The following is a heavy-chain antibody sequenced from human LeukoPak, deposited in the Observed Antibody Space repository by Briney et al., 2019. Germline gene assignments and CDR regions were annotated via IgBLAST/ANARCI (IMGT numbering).Heavy chain of an antibody. CDR2: ISSMGST. CDR1: GVSFSDYY. V-gene: IGHV4-59*10. Sequence: SETLSLTCAVYGVSFSDYYWSWIRQPAGKGLEWIGRISSMGSTNYNPSLKSRVTISVDTSKNQFSLKLSSVTAADTAVYFCARGPYSYDSSGAFDIWGQGTMVTVSS. J-gene: IGHJ3*02. D-gene: IGHD3-22*01. CDR3: ARGPYSYDSSGAFDI.